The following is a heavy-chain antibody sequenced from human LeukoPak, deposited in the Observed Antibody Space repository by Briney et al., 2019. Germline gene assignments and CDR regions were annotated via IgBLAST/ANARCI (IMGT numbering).Heavy chain of an antibody. CDR2: FPPDGDP. CDR3: GRDVGAWSYARRWLESS. D-gene: IGHD6-19*01. V-gene: IGHV3-53*01. J-gene: IGHJ4*02. Sequence: PGGSLRLSCAASGFTVNSDYMSWVRQPPGKRPERDSAFPPDGDPYSTDSVKGRFNICTDNSQNLLCLRLDSLRVQGTAVHCEGRDVGAWSYARRWLESSWGQGTLVTVSS. CDR1: GFTVNSDY.